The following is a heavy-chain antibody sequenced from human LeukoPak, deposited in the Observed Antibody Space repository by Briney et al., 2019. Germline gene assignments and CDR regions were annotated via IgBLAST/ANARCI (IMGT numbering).Heavy chain of an antibody. D-gene: IGHD6-13*01. CDR1: GFAFSNYA. CDR2: ISGFNT. J-gene: IGHJ4*02. V-gene: IGHV3-23*01. CDR3: AILPGYSSGWYEVNY. Sequence: PGGSLRLSCTTSGFAFSNYAMNWVRQAPGKGPEWVSGISGFNTYYADSVKGRFTIFRDNSKNVLYLQMDRLRAEDTAVYYCAILPGYSSGWYEVNYWGQGTLVTVSS.